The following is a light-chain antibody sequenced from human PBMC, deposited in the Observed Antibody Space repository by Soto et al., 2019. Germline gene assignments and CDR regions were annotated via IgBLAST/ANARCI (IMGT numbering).Light chain of an antibody. CDR3: QQSVTSPWT. Sequence: DIQMTQSPSSLSASVGDTVTITCRASESINKYLSWYQHKPGKAPNLLVYVTSILQSGVPSRFSGSGSGTNFTLAINTLQPEDLAKYYSQQSVTSPWTFGQGTKVDI. J-gene: IGKJ1*01. CDR2: VTS. CDR1: ESINKY. V-gene: IGKV1-39*01.